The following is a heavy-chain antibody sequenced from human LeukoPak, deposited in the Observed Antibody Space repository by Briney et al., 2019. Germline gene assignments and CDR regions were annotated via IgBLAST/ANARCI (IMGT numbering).Heavy chain of an antibody. J-gene: IGHJ4*02. CDR3: ARGPGSGWYNY. CDR1: GFTFSSYA. CDR2: TSSSSPYI. V-gene: IGHV3-21*01. Sequence: GGSLRLSCAASGFTFSSYAMNWVRQAPGKGLEWVSSTSSSSPYIYYADSLKGRFTISRDNAKNSLYLQMNSLRAEDTAVYFCARGPGSGWYNYWGQGTLVTVSS. D-gene: IGHD6-19*01.